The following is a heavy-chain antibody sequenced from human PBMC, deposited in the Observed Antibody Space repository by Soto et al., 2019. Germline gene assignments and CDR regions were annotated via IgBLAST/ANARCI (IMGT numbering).Heavy chain of an antibody. Sequence: GGSLRLSCEASGFTFSRFAMSWVRQAPGKGLEWVSAISGSGGSTYYADSVKGRFTISRDNSKNTLYLQMNSLRAEDTAVYYCAKTGIAAAGKMFDPWGQGTLVTVSS. D-gene: IGHD6-13*01. J-gene: IGHJ5*02. CDR1: GFTFSRFA. V-gene: IGHV3-23*01. CDR2: ISGSGGST. CDR3: AKTGIAAAGKMFDP.